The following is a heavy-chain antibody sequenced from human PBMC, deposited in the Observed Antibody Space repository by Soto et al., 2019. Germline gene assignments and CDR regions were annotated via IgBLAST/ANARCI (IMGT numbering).Heavy chain of an antibody. D-gene: IGHD3-22*01. J-gene: IGHJ6*02. CDR2: IYYSGST. Sequence: SETLSLTCTVPGGSISSGHDSWSWIRQPPGKGLEWIGYIYYSGSTYYNPSLKSRITISVDTSKNLFSLKLSSVTAADTAVYYCARVCMYYYDSSGYYYEAYGMDVWGQGTTVTVSS. CDR1: GGSISSGHDS. V-gene: IGHV4-30-4*01. CDR3: ARVCMYYYDSSGYYYEAYGMDV.